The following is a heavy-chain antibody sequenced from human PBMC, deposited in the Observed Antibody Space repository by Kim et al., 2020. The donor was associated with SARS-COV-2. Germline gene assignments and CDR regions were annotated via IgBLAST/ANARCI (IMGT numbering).Heavy chain of an antibody. CDR1: GGTFSSYT. J-gene: IGHJ4*02. D-gene: IGHD3-10*01. CDR3: ARETTMVRGIFDY. CDR2: IIPILGIA. Sequence: SVKVSCKASGGTFSSYTISWVRQAPGQGLEWMGRIIPILGIANYAQKFQGRVTITADKSTSTAYMELSSLRSEDTAVYYCARETTMVRGIFDYWGQGTLVTVSS. V-gene: IGHV1-69*04.